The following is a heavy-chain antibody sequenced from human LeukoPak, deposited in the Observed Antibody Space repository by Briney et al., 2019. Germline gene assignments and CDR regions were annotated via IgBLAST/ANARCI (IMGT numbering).Heavy chain of an antibody. CDR3: AREGRLGSTRVDY. D-gene: IGHD3-9*01. J-gene: IGHJ4*02. CDR1: GYSISTGYY. CDR2: IHHSGST. V-gene: IGHV4-38-2*02. Sequence: PSETLSLTCTVSGYSISTGYYWGWIRQSPGKGLEWIATIHHSGSTDYNPSLKTRVTISVDTSKNQFSLRLSSVTASDTAVYYCAREGRLGSTRVDYWGQGTLVTVSS.